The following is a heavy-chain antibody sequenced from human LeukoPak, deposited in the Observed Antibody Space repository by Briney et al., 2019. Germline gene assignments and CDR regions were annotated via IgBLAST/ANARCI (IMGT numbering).Heavy chain of an antibody. Sequence: PSETLSLTCTVSGGSISGFYWAWIRQPPGKGLEWIGFIYYSGSANYNPSLKSRVTMSVDTSKNQFSLKRSSATAADTAFYYCARDRDSSGWFDYWGQGTLVTVSS. J-gene: IGHJ4*02. V-gene: IGHV4-59*01. CDR1: GGSISGFY. CDR3: ARDRDSSGWFDY. D-gene: IGHD6-19*01. CDR2: IYYSGSA.